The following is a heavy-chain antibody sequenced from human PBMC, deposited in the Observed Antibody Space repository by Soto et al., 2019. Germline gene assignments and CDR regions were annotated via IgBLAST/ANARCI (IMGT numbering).Heavy chain of an antibody. D-gene: IGHD1-1*01. J-gene: IGHJ6*03. Sequence: SETLSLTCTVSGGSISSYYWSWIRQPPGKGLEWIGYIYYSGSTNYNPSLKSRVTISVDTSKNQFSLKLSSVTAADTAVYYCARHLDPYYYYYMDVWGKGTTVTVSS. CDR3: ARHLDPYYYYYMDV. CDR2: IYYSGST. CDR1: GGSISSYY. V-gene: IGHV4-59*08.